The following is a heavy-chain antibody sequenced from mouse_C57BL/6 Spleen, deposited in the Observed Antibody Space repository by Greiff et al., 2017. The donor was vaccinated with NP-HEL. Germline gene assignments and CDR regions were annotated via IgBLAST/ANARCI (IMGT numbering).Heavy chain of an antibody. V-gene: IGHV5-6*02. J-gene: IGHJ2*01. CDR1: GFTFSSYG. D-gene: IGHD1-1*01. CDR3: ARQGIYYYGSSYERSYFDY. CDR2: ISSGGSYT. Sequence: DVKLVESGGDLVKPGGSLKLSCAASGFTFSSYGMSWVRQTPDKRLEWVATISSGGSYTYYPDSVKGRFTISRDNAKNTLYLQMSSLKSEDTAMYYCARQGIYYYGSSYERSYFDYWGQGTTLTVSS.